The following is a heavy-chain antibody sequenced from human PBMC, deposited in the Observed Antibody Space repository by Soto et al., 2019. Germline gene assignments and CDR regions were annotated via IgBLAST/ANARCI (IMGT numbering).Heavy chain of an antibody. Sequence: GDSLKISCKGSGYSFTSYWIGWVRQMPGKGLEWMGIIYPGDSDTRYRPSFQGQVTISADKSISTAYLQWSSLKASDTAMYYCARHPYSSSPNYYYYYGMDVWGQGTTVTVSS. CDR2: IYPGDSDT. D-gene: IGHD6-6*01. J-gene: IGHJ6*02. V-gene: IGHV5-51*01. CDR3: ARHPYSSSPNYYYYYGMDV. CDR1: GYSFTSYW.